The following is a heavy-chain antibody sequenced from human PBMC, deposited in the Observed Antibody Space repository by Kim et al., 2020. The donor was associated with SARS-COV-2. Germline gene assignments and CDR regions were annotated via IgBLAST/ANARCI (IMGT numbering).Heavy chain of an antibody. CDR1: GFTFSTFD. CDR3: VKGAWLDY. J-gene: IGHJ4*02. V-gene: IGHV3-23*01. Sequence: GGSLRLSCAASGFTFSTFDMSWARQVPGKGLEWVSVIMGSDGTTYYADSVKGRFTISRDNSKNTLYLQMNTVSAEDTALYYCVKGAWLDYCGQGTLVTVSS. CDR2: IMGSDGTT.